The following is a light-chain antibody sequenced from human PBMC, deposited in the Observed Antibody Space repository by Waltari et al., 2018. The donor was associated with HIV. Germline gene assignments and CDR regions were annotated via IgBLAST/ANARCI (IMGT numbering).Light chain of an antibody. J-gene: IGLJ1*01. CDR2: DVR. V-gene: IGLV2-11*01. CDR3: CSFAGSYIV. Sequence: QSALTQPRSVSGSPGQSVTISCTGTSSDVGAYNRVSWYQQHPGKAPKVGIYDVRERPAGVPDRFSGSTSANPASLTISGLQADDEADYHCCSFAGSYIVFGTGTKVTVL. CDR1: SSDVGAYNR.